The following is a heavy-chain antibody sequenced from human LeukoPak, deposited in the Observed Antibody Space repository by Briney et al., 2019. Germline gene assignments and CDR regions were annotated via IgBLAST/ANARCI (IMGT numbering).Heavy chain of an antibody. V-gene: IGHV3-48*04. CDR3: ARDPYYDFWSGYYTPNAFDV. J-gene: IGHJ3*01. D-gene: IGHD3-3*01. CDR1: GFTFSSYT. CDR2: ISSSGSTI. Sequence: GGSLRLSCAASGFTFSSYTMNWVRQAPGKGLEWVSYISSSGSTIYYADSVKGRFTISRDNAKNSLYLQMNSLRAEDTAVYYCARDPYYDFWSGYYTPNAFDVWGQGTMVTVSS.